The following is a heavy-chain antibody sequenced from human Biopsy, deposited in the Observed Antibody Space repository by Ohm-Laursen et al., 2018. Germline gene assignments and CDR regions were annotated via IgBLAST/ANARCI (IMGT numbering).Heavy chain of an antibody. Sequence: SLRLSCAASVFTLSSYSMNWVRQTPGKGLEWVSTISSSSDNIYYVDSVKGRFTTSRDNAKNSLYLQMNSLRAEDTAVYYCARSRGSSGIATIYYYGMDVWGQGTTVTVSS. CDR2: ISSSSDNI. CDR1: VFTLSSYS. V-gene: IGHV3-21*01. D-gene: IGHD3-10*01. CDR3: ARSRGSSGIATIYYYGMDV. J-gene: IGHJ6*02.